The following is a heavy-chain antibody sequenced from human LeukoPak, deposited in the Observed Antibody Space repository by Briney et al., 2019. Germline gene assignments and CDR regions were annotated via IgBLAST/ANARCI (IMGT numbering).Heavy chain of an antibody. D-gene: IGHD6-13*01. J-gene: IGHJ4*02. Sequence: SETLSLTCTVSGGSISSYYWSRIRQPPGKGLEWIGYIYYSGTTNYNPSLKSRVTISVDTSKNQFSLKLSSVTAADTAVYYCARGVYIAAAQYAYWGQGTLVTVSS. CDR1: GGSISSYY. V-gene: IGHV4-59*01. CDR2: IYYSGTT. CDR3: ARGVYIAAAQYAY.